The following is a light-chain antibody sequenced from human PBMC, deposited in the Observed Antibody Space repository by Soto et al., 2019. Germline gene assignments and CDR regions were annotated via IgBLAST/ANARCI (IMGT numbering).Light chain of an antibody. J-gene: IGKJ4*01. CDR3: QHRANWPLT. CDR1: QSISYY. CDR2: DTS. Sequence: EVVLTQSPATLSLSPGDRATLSCRASQSISYYLAWYQQKPGLAPRLLIYDTSNRATGIPPRFSGSGSGTDFTLTISSLEPEDFAVYYCQHRANWPLTFGGGTKVEIK. V-gene: IGKV3-11*01.